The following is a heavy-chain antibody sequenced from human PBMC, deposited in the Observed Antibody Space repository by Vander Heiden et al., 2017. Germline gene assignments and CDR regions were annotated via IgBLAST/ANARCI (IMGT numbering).Heavy chain of an antibody. CDR3: ASGLAAGFDY. CDR2: TYYRSNWHH. V-gene: IGHV6-1*01. J-gene: IGHJ4*02. D-gene: IGHD6-13*01. Sequence: QVQLQQSGPGLVKPSQTLALTCGLSGDSVSSNSAAWNWIRQSPSRGLEWLGRTYYRSNWHHDYAISVRSRSTINPDTSKNQLSLHLNSVTPEDTAIYYCASGLAAGFDYWGQGTLVTVSS. CDR1: GDSVSSNSAA.